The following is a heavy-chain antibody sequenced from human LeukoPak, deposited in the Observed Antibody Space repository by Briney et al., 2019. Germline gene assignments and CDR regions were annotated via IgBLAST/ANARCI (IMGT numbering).Heavy chain of an antibody. Sequence: PGGSLRLSCAASGFTFSAYSMNWVRQAPGKGLDWVSSISGGTTYIFYADSVKGRFTISGDNAKNSLYLQMNSLRAEDTAVYYCARPDDSSGWYFGDYWGQGTLVTVSS. CDR1: GFTFSAYS. CDR2: ISGGTTYI. CDR3: ARPDDSSGWYFGDY. V-gene: IGHV3-21*01. D-gene: IGHD6-19*01. J-gene: IGHJ4*02.